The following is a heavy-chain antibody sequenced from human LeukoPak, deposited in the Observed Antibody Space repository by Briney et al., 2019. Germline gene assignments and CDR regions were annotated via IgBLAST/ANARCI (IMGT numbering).Heavy chain of an antibody. CDR2: IYYSGST. CDR1: GGSISSSSYY. V-gene: IGHV4-39*07. Sequence: SETLSLTCTVSGGSISSSSYYWGWIRQPPGKGLEWIGSIYYSGSTYYNPSLKSRVTISVDTSKNQFSLKLSSVTAADTAVYYCARDRSFYDYVWGSYRHNWFDPWGQGTLVTVSS. J-gene: IGHJ5*02. CDR3: ARDRSFYDYVWGSYRHNWFDP. D-gene: IGHD3-16*02.